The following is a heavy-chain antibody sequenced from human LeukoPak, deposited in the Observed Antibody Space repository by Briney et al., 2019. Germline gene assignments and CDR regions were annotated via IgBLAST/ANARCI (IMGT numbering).Heavy chain of an antibody. Sequence: GGSLRLSCAASGFTFSSYGMHWVRQAPGKGLEWVAVISYDGSNKYYADSVKGRFTISRDNSRNTPYLQMNSLRAEDTAVYYCAKLGIVVVISEIDYWGQGTLVTVSS. V-gene: IGHV3-30*18. J-gene: IGHJ4*02. D-gene: IGHD3-22*01. CDR2: ISYDGSNK. CDR1: GFTFSSYG. CDR3: AKLGIVVVISEIDY.